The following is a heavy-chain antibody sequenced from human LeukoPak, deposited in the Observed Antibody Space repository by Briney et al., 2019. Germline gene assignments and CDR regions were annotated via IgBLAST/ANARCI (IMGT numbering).Heavy chain of an antibody. D-gene: IGHD6-13*01. CDR3: AREEVAAAGRYYYYGMDV. CDR1: GYTLTSYY. V-gene: IGHV1-2*02. J-gene: IGHJ6*02. Sequence: ASVKVSCKASGYTLTSYYMHWVRRAPGQGLEWMGWINPNSSGTNYAQKFQGRVTMTRDTSISTAYMELSRLRSDDTAVYYCAREEVAAAGRYYYYGMDVWGQGTTVTVSS. CDR2: INPNSSGT.